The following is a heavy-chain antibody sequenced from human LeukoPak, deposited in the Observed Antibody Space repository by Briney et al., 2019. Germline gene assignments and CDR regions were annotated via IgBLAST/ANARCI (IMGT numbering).Heavy chain of an antibody. CDR1: GFTVSNNY. Sequence: GGSLRLSCAVSGFTVSNNYMNWVRQAPGKGLVWVSRINSDGSTTDYADSVKGRFTISRDNAKNTLYLQMNSLRAEDTAVYYCASFSSPDYWGQGTLVTVSS. V-gene: IGHV3-74*01. CDR3: ASFSSPDY. J-gene: IGHJ4*02. CDR2: INSDGSTT. D-gene: IGHD6-13*01.